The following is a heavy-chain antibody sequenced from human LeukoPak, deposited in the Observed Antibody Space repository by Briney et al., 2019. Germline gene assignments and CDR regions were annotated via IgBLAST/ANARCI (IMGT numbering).Heavy chain of an antibody. V-gene: IGHV3-23*01. D-gene: IGHD3-10*01. CDR3: MALGTMVQN. CDR1: GFTFSSYG. CDR2: IGGSGGST. Sequence: GGSLRLSCAASGFTFSSYGMSWVRQAPGKGLEWVSAIGGSGGSTYYADSVKGRFTISRDNSKNTLYLQMNSLRAEDAAVYYCMALGTMVQNWGQGTLVTVSS. J-gene: IGHJ4*02.